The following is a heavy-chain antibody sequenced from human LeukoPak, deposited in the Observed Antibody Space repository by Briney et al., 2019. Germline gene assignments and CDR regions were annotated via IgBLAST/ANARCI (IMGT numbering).Heavy chain of an antibody. J-gene: IGHJ5*02. CDR1: GYTFTDYA. Sequence: LRASVKVSCKASGYTFTDYAMNWVRQAPGQGLEWMGWIHPNTGNPTYAQGFTGRFVFSLDTSVGTTYLQISSLKAEDTAVYYCARAYQSLGGLSLPDHWGQGTLVTVSS. CDR2: IHPNTGNP. D-gene: IGHD3-16*02. V-gene: IGHV7-4-1*02. CDR3: ARAYQSLGGLSLPDH.